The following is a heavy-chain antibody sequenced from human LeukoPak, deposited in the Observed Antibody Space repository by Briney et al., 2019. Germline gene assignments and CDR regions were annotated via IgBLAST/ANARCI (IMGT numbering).Heavy chain of an antibody. Sequence: GASVKVSCKASGYTFTGYYMHWVRQAPGQGLEWMGWINPNSGGTNYAQKFQGRVTMTRDTSISTAYMELSRLRSDDTAVYYCARGEGGSYSRTYDYWGQGTLVTVSS. CDR3: ARGEGGSYSRTYDY. J-gene: IGHJ4*02. D-gene: IGHD1-26*01. CDR2: INPNSGGT. V-gene: IGHV1-2*02. CDR1: GYTFTGYY.